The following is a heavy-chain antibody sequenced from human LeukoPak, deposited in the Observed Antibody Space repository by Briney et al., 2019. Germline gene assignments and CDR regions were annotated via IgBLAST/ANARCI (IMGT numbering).Heavy chain of an antibody. CDR1: SGSMTDSC. D-gene: IGHD3-22*01. V-gene: IGHV4-59*12. CDR2: IYPDGRI. Sequence: SETLSLTCSVSSGSMTDSCWSWFRQAPGKGFEWLGFIYPDGRIEYSPSLRSRVTFSVATSKLEATVRLSSVTASDTAVYYCTREGYDRSGYFLDYWGQGTLVTVSS. J-gene: IGHJ4*02. CDR3: TREGYDRSGYFLDY.